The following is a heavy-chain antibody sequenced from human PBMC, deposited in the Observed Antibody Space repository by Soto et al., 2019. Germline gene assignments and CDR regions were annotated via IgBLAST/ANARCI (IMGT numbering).Heavy chain of an antibody. CDR3: AKNRGTWQWLDDLRGVSYGMDV. V-gene: IGHV3-30*18. J-gene: IGHJ6*02. CDR2: ISYDGSNK. CDR1: GFTFSSYV. Sequence: PGGSLRLSCAASGFTFSSYVMHWVRQAPGKGLEWVAVISYDGSNKYYADSVKGRFTISRDNSKDTLYLQMNSLRAEDTAVYYCAKNRGTWQWLDDLRGVSYGMDVWGQGTTVTVS. D-gene: IGHD6-19*01.